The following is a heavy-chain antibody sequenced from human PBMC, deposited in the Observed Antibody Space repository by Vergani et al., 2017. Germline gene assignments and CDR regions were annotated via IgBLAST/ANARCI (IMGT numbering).Heavy chain of an antibody. J-gene: IGHJ4*02. V-gene: IGHV3-23*01. CDR2: ISGSGGST. Sequence: EVQLLESGGGLVQPGGSLRLSCAASGFPFSSYAMSWVRQAPGKGLEWVSAISGSGGSTYYADSVKGRFTISRDNSKNTLYLQMNSLRAEDTAVYYCAKEQDSSGWYVNSGYFDYWGKGTLVTVSA. CDR3: AKEQDSSGWYVNSGYFDY. D-gene: IGHD6-19*01. CDR1: GFPFSSYA.